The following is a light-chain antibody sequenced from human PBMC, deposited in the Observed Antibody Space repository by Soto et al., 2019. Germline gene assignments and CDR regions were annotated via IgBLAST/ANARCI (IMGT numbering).Light chain of an antibody. J-gene: IGKJ1*01. CDR1: QSVSSSY. V-gene: IGKV3-20*01. CDR2: GAS. CDR3: QQYGSSPRT. Sequence: ENVLTQSPGTLSLSPGERATLSCRASQSVSSSYLAWYQQKPGQAPRLLIYGASSRATGIPDRFSGSGSGTDFTLTISRLEPDDFAVYYCQQYGSSPRTFGQGPKVEIK.